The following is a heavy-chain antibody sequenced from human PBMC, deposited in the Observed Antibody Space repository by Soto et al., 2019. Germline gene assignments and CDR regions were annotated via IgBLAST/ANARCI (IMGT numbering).Heavy chain of an antibody. CDR2: IYYSGST. V-gene: IGHV4-59*08. D-gene: IGHD3-3*01. CDR3: ARRVRPVTIFGVVSHSWFDP. Sequence: SETLSLTCTVSGGSISSYYWSWIRQPPGKGLEWIGYIYYSGSTNYNPSLKSRVTISVDTSKNQFSLKLSSVTAADTAVYYCARRVRPVTIFGVVSHSWFDPWGQGTLVTVSS. CDR1: GGSISSYY. J-gene: IGHJ5*02.